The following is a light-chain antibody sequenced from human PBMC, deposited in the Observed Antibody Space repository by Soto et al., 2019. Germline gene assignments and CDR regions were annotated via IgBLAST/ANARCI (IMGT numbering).Light chain of an antibody. CDR2: DAS. V-gene: IGKV3-11*01. J-gene: IGKJ3*01. Sequence: EIVLTQSPATLSLSPGERATLSCTASQSVSSYLAWYQQKPGQAPRLLISDASNRATGVPARFSGSGSGTDFTLTISSLEPEDFAVYYCQQRSNWLSTFGPGTKVDIK. CDR1: QSVSSY. CDR3: QQRSNWLST.